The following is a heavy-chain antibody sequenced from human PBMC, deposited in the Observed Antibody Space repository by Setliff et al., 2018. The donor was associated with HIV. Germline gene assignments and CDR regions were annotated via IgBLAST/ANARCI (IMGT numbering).Heavy chain of an antibody. CDR3: TIGHYRSG. Sequence: GGSLRLSCTASGFTFRNFWMNWVRQAPGKGLEWVANIKEDGSKKNYVDSVKGRFTVSRDNAKNSLFLQMNSLTAEDTAIYYCTIGHYRSGWGQGTQVTVSS. CDR2: IKEDGSKK. CDR1: GFTFRNFW. J-gene: IGHJ4*02. V-gene: IGHV3-7*03. D-gene: IGHD3-10*01.